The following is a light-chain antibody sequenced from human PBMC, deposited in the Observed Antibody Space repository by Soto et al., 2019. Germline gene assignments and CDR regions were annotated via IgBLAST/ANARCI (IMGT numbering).Light chain of an antibody. V-gene: IGKV3-20*01. CDR1: QSVINSY. J-gene: IGKJ2*01. CDR3: HQYGSSLPYT. Sequence: EIVLTQSPATLSLSPGERATLSCRASQSVINSYLAWYQHKPGQAPRLLISDASRRASGIPDRFSGSGSGTDFTLTISRLEPEDFAVYYCHQYGSSLPYTFGQGTKLEIK. CDR2: DAS.